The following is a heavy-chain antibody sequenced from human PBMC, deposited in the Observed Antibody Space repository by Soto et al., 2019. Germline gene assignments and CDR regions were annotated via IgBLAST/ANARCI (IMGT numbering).Heavy chain of an antibody. J-gene: IGHJ4*02. D-gene: IGHD6-19*01. CDR1: GHPFTGYK. Sequence: SPRVSGHPFTGYKIERVPRTPGQGLEWMGIINPSGGSTSYAQKFQGRVTMTRDTSTSTVYMELSSLRSEDTAVYYCARSIIAVAGTGDYWGQGTLVTVSS. CDR2: INPSGGST. V-gene: IGHV1-46*01. CDR3: ARSIIAVAGTGDY.